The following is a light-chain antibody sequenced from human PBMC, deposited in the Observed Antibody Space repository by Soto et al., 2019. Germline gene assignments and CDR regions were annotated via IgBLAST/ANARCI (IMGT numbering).Light chain of an antibody. Sequence: EIVLTQSPGTLSLSPGERATLSCRASQNVDSNYLAWYQQKPGQAPRIIIFGASGRATGIPDRFSGSGSGTDFTLTISRLEPEDFAVYYCQKYGSLSWTCGQGTKVDIK. J-gene: IGKJ1*01. CDR1: QNVDSNY. CDR3: QKYGSLSWT. CDR2: GAS. V-gene: IGKV3-20*01.